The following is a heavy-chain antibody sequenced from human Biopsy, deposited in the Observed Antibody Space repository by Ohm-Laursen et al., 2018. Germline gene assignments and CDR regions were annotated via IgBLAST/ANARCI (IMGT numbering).Heavy chain of an antibody. CDR1: GDSIRNYY. J-gene: IGHJ3*02. V-gene: IGHV4-4*07. CDR2: IYPGGGT. Sequence: GTLSLTCTVSGDSIRNYYWSWIRQAAGKGLEWIGRIYPGGGTIYNPSLKSRITISVDTSKNQFSLKLTSVTAADTAVYYCAKHGSGWTGDDAFHIWGQGTMVTVSS. CDR3: AKHGSGWTGDDAFHI. D-gene: IGHD6-19*01.